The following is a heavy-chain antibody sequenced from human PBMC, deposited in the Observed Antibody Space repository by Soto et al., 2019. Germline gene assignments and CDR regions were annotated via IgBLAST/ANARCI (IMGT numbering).Heavy chain of an antibody. J-gene: IGHJ4*02. CDR1: GGSISSGGYY. Sequence: QVQLQESGPGLVKPSQTLSLTCTVSGGSISSGGYYWSWIRQHPGTGLEWIGYIYYRGSTYYNPSLKSRVTIAVDTTKTQFSLKLSSVTAADTAVYYCARRSGTVVTYSYFDYWGQGTLVTVSS. CDR2: IYYRGST. V-gene: IGHV4-31*03. D-gene: IGHD1-26*01. CDR3: ARRSGTVVTYSYFDY.